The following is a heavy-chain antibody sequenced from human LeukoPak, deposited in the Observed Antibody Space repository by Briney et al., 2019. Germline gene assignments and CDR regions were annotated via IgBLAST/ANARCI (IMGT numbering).Heavy chain of an antibody. CDR1: GYAFTGYY. D-gene: IGHD6-19*01. CDR2: IKSSTGST. J-gene: IGHJ4*02. Sequence: ASVTVSCKASGYAFTGYYIHWVRQAPGQGLEWMGIIKSSTGSTNYQGRVTMTRDMSTSTAYMELSSLRSEDTAVYYCARSRTVAGTWGGYFDYWGQGTLVTVSS. CDR3: ARSRTVAGTWGGYFDY. V-gene: IGHV1-46*01.